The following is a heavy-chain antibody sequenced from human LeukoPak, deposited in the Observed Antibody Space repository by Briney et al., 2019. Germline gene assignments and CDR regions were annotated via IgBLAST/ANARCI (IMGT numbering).Heavy chain of an antibody. CDR1: GGTFSSYA. V-gene: IGHV1-69*05. CDR2: IIPIFGTA. D-gene: IGHD3-9*01. CDR3: ARDGSPYYDILTGQGNWFDP. J-gene: IGHJ5*02. Sequence: ASVKVSCKASGGTFSSYAISWVRQAPGQGLEWMGRIIPIFGTANYAQKFQGRVTITTDESTSTAYMELSSLRSEDTAVYYCARDGSPYYDILTGQGNWFDPWGQGTLVTVSS.